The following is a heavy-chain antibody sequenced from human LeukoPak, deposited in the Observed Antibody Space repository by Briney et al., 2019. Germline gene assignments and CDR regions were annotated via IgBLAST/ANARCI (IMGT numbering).Heavy chain of an antibody. CDR2: IYYSGST. CDR1: GGSISSYY. D-gene: IGHD4-17*01. V-gene: IGHV4-59*01. Sequence: SETLSLTCTVSGGSISSYYWSWIRRPPGKGLEWIGYIYYSGSTNYNPSLKSRVTISVDTSKNQFSLKLSSVTAADTAVYYCARTTVHYYFDYWGQGTLVTVSS. CDR3: ARTTVHYYFDY. J-gene: IGHJ4*02.